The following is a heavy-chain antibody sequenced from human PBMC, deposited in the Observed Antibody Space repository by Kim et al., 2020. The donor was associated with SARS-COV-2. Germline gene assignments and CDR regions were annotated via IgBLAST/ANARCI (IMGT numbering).Heavy chain of an antibody. J-gene: IGHJ5*02. V-gene: IGHV4-39*01. CDR1: GGSISSSSYY. CDR3: ARLYNTMVQGVIITSWFDP. CDR2: IYYSGST. Sequence: SETLSLTCTVSGGSISSSSYYWGWIRQPPGKGLEWIGSIYYSGSTYYNPSLKSRVTISVDTSKNQFSLKLSSVTAADTAVYYCARLYNTMVQGVIITSWFDPWGQGTLVTVSS. D-gene: IGHD3-10*01.